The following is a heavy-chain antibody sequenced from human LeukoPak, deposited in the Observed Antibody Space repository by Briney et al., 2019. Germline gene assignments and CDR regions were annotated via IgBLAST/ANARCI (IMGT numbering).Heavy chain of an antibody. J-gene: IGHJ4*02. CDR3: AKTTVGYSSGRYPGWPADC. CDR1: GFTFNTYA. CDR2: ICGSGGCT. V-gene: IGHV3-23*01. Sequence: PGGSLRLSCAASGFTFNTYAISWVRQAPGKGLEWVSGICGSGGCTYYADAVKGRFTISRYNSKNTVYLQMNSLTADDTAVYYCAKTTVGYSSGRYPGWPADCWGQGTLVTVSP. D-gene: IGHD6-19*01.